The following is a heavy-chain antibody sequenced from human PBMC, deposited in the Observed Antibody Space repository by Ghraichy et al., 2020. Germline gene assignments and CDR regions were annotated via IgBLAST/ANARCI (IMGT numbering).Heavy chain of an antibody. Sequence: GALRLSCAASGFIFSSYAMHWVRQAPGKGLVWVASISFDGSNKYYGDSVKGRFTISRDNSKNTVYLQMNSLTAEDTAVYYCNVEAVDSEDYYYGMDVWGQGTTVTVSS. V-gene: IGHV3-30*03. J-gene: IGHJ6*02. CDR3: NVEAVDSEDYYYGMDV. D-gene: IGHD3-9*01. CDR1: GFIFSSYA. CDR2: ISFDGSNK.